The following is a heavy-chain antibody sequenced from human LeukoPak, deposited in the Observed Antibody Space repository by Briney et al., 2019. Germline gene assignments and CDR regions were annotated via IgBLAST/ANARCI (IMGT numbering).Heavy chain of an antibody. CDR3: ARGGSDDFWSGYYTRGALGY. V-gene: IGHV1-8*01. CDR1: GYTFTSYD. CDR2: MNPNSGNT. D-gene: IGHD3-3*01. J-gene: IGHJ4*02. Sequence: ASVKVSCKASGYTFTSYDINWVRQATGQGREWMGWMNPNSGNTGYAQKFQGRVTMTRNTSISTAYMELSSLRSEDTAVYYCARGGSDDFWSGYYTRGALGYWGQGTLVTVSS.